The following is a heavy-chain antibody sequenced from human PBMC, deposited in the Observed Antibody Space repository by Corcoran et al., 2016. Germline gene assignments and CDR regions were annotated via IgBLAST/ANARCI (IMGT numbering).Heavy chain of an antibody. V-gene: IGHV1-46*01. J-gene: IGHJ6*02. CDR3: ARARIPSIAARRVSYYYGMDV. CDR1: GYTFTSYY. CDR2: INPSGGST. Sequence: QVQLVQSGAEVKKPGASVKVSCKASGYTFTSYYMHWVRQAPGQGLEWMGIINPSGGSTSYAQKFQGRVTMTRDTSTSTVYMELSSLRSEDTAVYYCARARIPSIAARRVSYYYGMDVWGQGTTVTVSS. D-gene: IGHD6-6*01.